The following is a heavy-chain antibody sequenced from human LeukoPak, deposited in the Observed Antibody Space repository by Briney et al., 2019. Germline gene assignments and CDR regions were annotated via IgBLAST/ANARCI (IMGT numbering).Heavy chain of an antibody. CDR3: ARDLYTAMDY. J-gene: IGHJ4*02. CDR2: INPSGGST. Sequence: GASVKVSCKASGYTFTSYYMHWVRQAPGQGLEWMGIINPSGGSTSYAQKFQGRVTMTRDMSKNQFSLKLSSVTAADTAVYYCARDLYTAMDYWGQGTLVTVSS. CDR1: GYTFTSYY. D-gene: IGHD5-18*01. V-gene: IGHV1-46*01.